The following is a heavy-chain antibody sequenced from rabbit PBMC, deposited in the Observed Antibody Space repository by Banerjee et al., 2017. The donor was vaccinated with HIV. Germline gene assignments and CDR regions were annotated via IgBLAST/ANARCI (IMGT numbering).Heavy chain of an antibody. J-gene: IGHJ2*01. CDR3: ARGGVASTGYTFAFDP. D-gene: IGHD1-1*01. CDR1: GLDFSSSYW. V-gene: IGHV1S45*01. Sequence: QEQLVESGGGLVQPEGSLTLTCKASGLDFSSSYWICWVRQAPGKGLEWIGCIGIGSGSTYYASWAKGRFTISKTSSTTVTLQMTSLTAADTATYFCARGGVASTGYTFAFDPWGPGTLVTVS. CDR2: IGIGSGST.